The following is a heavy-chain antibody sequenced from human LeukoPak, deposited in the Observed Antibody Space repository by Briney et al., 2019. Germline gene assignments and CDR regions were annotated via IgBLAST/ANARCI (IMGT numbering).Heavy chain of an antibody. CDR3: AISPYYYDSSGYTSPYYFDY. J-gene: IGHJ4*02. D-gene: IGHD3-22*01. CDR1: GGSISSSSYY. Sequence: SETLSLTCTVSGGSISSSSYYWGWIRQPPGKGLEWIGSIYYSGSTYYNPSLKSRVTISVDTSKNQFSLKLSSVTAADTAVYYRAISPYYYDSSGYTSPYYFDYWGQGTLVTVSS. CDR2: IYYSGST. V-gene: IGHV4-39*01.